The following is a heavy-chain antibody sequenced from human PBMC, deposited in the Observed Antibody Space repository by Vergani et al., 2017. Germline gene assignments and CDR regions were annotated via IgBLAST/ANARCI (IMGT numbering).Heavy chain of an antibody. V-gene: IGHV1-2*02. CDR1: GYTFTGYY. CDR2: INPNSGGT. J-gene: IGHJ4*02. CDR3: ARGNDPKLFDY. Sequence: QVQLVQSGAEVKKPGASVKVSCKASGYTFTGYYMHWVRQAPGQGLEWRGWINPNSGGTNYAQKCQGRVTMTRDTSISTAYMELSRLRSDDTAVYYCARGNDPKLFDYWGQGTLVTVSS.